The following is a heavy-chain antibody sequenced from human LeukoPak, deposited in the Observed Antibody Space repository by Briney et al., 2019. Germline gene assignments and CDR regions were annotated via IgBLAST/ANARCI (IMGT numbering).Heavy chain of an antibody. D-gene: IGHD1-14*01. V-gene: IGHV1-2*02. CDR3: ARPLTTSGWYFDL. Sequence: ASVKVSCKASRYTFTGFYIHWVRQAPGQGLEGMGCINPNSAGTNYAQKFQGRVTMTRDTSISTAYMELSSLRSDDTAIYYCARPLTTSGWYFDLWGRGTLVTVSS. CDR2: INPNSAGT. J-gene: IGHJ2*01. CDR1: RYTFTGFY.